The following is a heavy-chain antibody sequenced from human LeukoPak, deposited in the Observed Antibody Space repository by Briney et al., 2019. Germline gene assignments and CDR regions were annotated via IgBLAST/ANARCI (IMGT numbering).Heavy chain of an antibody. CDR3: ARDPIAAAGITFDY. J-gene: IGHJ4*02. D-gene: IGHD6-13*01. CDR1: GFTFSSYW. V-gene: IGHV3-7*03. Sequence: GGSLRLSCAASGFTFSSYWMSWVSQAPGKGLEWVANIKQDGSEKYYVDSVKGRFTISRDNAKNSLYLQMNSLRAEDTAVYYCARDPIAAAGITFDYWGQGTLVTVSS. CDR2: IKQDGSEK.